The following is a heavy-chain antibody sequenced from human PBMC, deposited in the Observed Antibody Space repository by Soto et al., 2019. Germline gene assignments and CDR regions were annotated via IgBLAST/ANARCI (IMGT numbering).Heavy chain of an antibody. V-gene: IGHV4-59*01. CDR1: GDSISAYS. D-gene: IGHD5-12*01. CDR3: AREGNLGRWLQPLDF. J-gene: IGHJ4*02. CDR2: IHYNGNT. Sequence: QVQLQVSAPGLVKLSETLSLTCTVSGDSISAYSRSWVRQPPGKGLEWIGNIHYNGNTKYNPSLKSRVTMSVDTSKNQFSLKLISVTAADTAKYFCAREGNLGRWLQPLDFWGQGTLVTVSS.